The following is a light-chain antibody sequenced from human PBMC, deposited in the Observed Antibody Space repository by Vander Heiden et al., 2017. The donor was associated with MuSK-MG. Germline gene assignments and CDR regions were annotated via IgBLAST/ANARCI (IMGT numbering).Light chain of an antibody. CDR1: SSDVGSYNL. Sequence: QSALTQHASVSGSPRQSITISCTGTSSDVGSYNLVSWYQQYPGKPPKLMIYEGSRRPSGVSIRFSGSKSGNTASLTISGLQAEDEADYYCFSYADTSTAFGGGTKLTVL. V-gene: IGLV2-23*01. CDR3: FSYADTSTA. J-gene: IGLJ2*01. CDR2: EGS.